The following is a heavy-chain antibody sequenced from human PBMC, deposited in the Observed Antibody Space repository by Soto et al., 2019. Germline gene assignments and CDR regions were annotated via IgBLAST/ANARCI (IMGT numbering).Heavy chain of an antibody. D-gene: IGHD2-2*01. J-gene: IGHJ5*02. V-gene: IGHV4-61*01. CDR1: GESVKSGSYY. Sequence: QVQLQESGPGLVRPSEILSLTCTVSGESVKSGSYYWNWIRQPPGKGLEWIGYIHYSGTTRYNPSLKSRGAMSLDTSKTQFSLKLTSVTAADTAVYYCATHATWSPGRFDPWGQGTLVTVSS. CDR2: IHYSGTT. CDR3: ATHATWSPGRFDP.